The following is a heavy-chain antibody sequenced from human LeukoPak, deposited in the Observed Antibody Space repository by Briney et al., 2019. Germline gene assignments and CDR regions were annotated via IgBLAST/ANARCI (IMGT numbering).Heavy chain of an antibody. CDR3: ARDTYGSDY. Sequence: VASVKVSCKASGYTFSDHHMHWVRQAPGQGLEWMGKITPSDGSTTYAQKFQDRVTMTRDTSTSTVYMELNSLSPEDTAVYYCARDTYGSDYWGQGTLVTVSS. CDR2: ITPSDGST. CDR1: GYTFSDHH. D-gene: IGHD3-10*01. V-gene: IGHV1-46*01. J-gene: IGHJ4*02.